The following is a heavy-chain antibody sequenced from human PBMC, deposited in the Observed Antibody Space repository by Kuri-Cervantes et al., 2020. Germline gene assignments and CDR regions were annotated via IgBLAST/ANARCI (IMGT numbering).Heavy chain of an antibody. CDR1: GVTVSSNY. Sequence: GGSLRLSCAASGVTVSSNYMSWVRQAPGKGLEWVSVIYSGGSTYYAYSVKGRCTFSRANSKYTLYLQMKSLRAEATDVYYCTSSRWFGEFGFYYYYGMDVWGQGTTVTVSS. CDR3: TSSRWFGEFGFYYYYGMDV. CDR2: IYSGGST. J-gene: IGHJ6*02. D-gene: IGHD3-10*01. V-gene: IGHV3-53*01.